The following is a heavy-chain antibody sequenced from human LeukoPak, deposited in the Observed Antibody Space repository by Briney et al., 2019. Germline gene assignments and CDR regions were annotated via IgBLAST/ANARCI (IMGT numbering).Heavy chain of an antibody. D-gene: IGHD1-26*01. V-gene: IGHV4-61*05. J-gene: IGHJ5*02. CDR3: ARGRGSYDQ. CDR2: IYYSGST. Sequence: SETLSLTCTVSGGSISSSSYYWGWIRQPPGNGLEWIGYIYYSGSTNYNPSLKSRVTISVDTSKNQFSLKLSSVTAADTAVYYCARGRGSYDQWGQGTLVTVSS. CDR1: GGSISSSSYY.